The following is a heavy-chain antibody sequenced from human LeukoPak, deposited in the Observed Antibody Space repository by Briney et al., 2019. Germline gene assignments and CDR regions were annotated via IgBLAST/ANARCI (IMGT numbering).Heavy chain of an antibody. CDR2: IYHSGST. D-gene: IGHD3-10*01. J-gene: IGHJ3*02. CDR1: GGSFSGYY. CDR3: ARHINLQYYYGSGGAFDI. V-gene: IGHV4-34*01. Sequence: SETLSLTCAVYGGSFSGYYWGWIRQPPGKGLEWIGSIYHSGSTYYNPSLKSRVTISVDTSKNQFSLKLSSVTAADTAVYYCARHINLQYYYGSGGAFDIWGQGTMVTVSP.